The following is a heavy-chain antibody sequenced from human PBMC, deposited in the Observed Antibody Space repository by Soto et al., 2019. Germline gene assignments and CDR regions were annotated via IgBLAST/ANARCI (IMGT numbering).Heavy chain of an antibody. CDR1: GFTFSSYA. J-gene: IGHJ6*02. D-gene: IGHD3-10*01. CDR3: AKDLTMVRGVITYYYYYGMDV. V-gene: IGHV3-23*01. CDR2: TSGSGGST. Sequence: SGGSLRLSCAASGFTFSSYAMSWVRQAPGKGLEWVSATSGSGGSTYYADSVKGRFTISRDNSKNTLYLQMNSLRAEDTAVYYCAKDLTMVRGVITYYYYYGMDVWGQGTTVTVSS.